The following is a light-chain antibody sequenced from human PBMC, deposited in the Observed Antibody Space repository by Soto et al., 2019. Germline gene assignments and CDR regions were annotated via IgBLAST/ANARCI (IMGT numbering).Light chain of an antibody. Sequence: QSALTQPASVSGSPGQSITISCTGTNSDVGGYKYVSWYQHQPGKAPKLMFYGVDNRPSGVSNRFSASKSGNTASLTISGLQAEDEAEYYCVSYTSTPNLVFGGGTKVTVL. CDR3: VSYTSTPNLV. CDR1: NSDVGGYKY. J-gene: IGLJ2*01. CDR2: GVD. V-gene: IGLV2-14*03.